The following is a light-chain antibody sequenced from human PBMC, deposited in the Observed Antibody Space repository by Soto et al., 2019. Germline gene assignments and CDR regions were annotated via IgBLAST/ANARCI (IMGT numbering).Light chain of an antibody. J-gene: IGKJ1*01. CDR3: QHYGSSLWT. CDR1: QSITSTY. CDR2: GAS. V-gene: IGKV3-20*01. Sequence: ETVLTQSPGTLSLSPGERATLSCRASQSITSTYLTWYQQKPGQAPRLLIYGASSRATGIPDRFSGSGSGTDLTLTLHRLGPGDFAGDYCQHYGSSLWTFGQGTKVEVK.